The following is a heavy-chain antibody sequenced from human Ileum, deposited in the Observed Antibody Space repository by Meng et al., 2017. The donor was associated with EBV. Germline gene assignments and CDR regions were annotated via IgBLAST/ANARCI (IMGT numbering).Heavy chain of an antibody. CDR3: ARDSVIAAGSYCDY. J-gene: IGHJ4*02. V-gene: IGHV1-3*01. Sequence: QVNLVQSGAEVKQPGASVKVSCKASGFTFTDYVIQWVRQAPGQRPEWMGWIIVGTGRTEYSQNLQGRVTITWDTSASTAYMELSSLRSEDTAVYYCARDSVIAAGSYCDYWGQGALVTVSS. D-gene: IGHD6-25*01. CDR1: GFTFTDYV. CDR2: IIVGTGRT.